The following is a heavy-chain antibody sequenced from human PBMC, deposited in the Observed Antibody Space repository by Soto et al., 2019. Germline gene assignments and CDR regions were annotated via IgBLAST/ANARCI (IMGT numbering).Heavy chain of an antibody. D-gene: IGHD6-6*01. CDR2: ISVYSGDT. CDR1: GYSFSSYG. CDR3: ARDRSSSDY. V-gene: IGHV1-18*01. Sequence: QVQLVQSGTEVKKPGASVKVSCKASGYSFSSYGISWVRQAPGQGLEWMGWISVYSGDTDYAQNLQGRVTVTTDTSTSTADMELRSLRSDDTAVYYCARDRSSSDYWGQGTLVIVSS. J-gene: IGHJ4*02.